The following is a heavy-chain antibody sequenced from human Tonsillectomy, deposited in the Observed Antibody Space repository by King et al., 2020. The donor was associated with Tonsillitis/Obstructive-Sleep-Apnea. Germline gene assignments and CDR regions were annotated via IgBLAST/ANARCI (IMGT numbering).Heavy chain of an antibody. Sequence: QLVQSGSELKKPGASVKVSCKASGYTFTIYAMNWVRQAPGQGLEWMGWINTNTGNPTYAQGFTGRFVFSLDTSVSTAYLQISSLKAEDTAVYYCAREGGLRFLEYRVDYYYMDIWGKGTTVTVSS. CDR2: INTNTGNP. J-gene: IGHJ6*03. D-gene: IGHD3-3*01. CDR1: GYTFTIYA. V-gene: IGHV7-4-1*02. CDR3: AREGGLRFLEYRVDYYYMDI.